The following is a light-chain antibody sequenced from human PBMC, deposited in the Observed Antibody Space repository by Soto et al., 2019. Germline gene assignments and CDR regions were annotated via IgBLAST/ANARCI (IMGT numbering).Light chain of an antibody. J-gene: IGLJ2*01. V-gene: IGLV2-14*01. Sequence: QSALTQPASVSGSPGQSITIACTGTSSDIGGQNYVSWYQHHSGKAPKLMIYEVSNRPSGVSSRFSGSKSGNTASLSISGLQADDEADYYCSSYASSTTLDVLFGGGTKLTVL. CDR3: SSYASSTTLDVL. CDR2: EVS. CDR1: SSDIGGQNY.